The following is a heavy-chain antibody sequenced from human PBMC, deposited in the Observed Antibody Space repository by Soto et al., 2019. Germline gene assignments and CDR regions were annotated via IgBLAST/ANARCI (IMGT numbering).Heavy chain of an antibody. J-gene: IGHJ4*02. CDR1: GFTFSSYW. CDR2: INSDGSST. V-gene: IGHV3-74*01. CDR3: VRTSLVVAAATREDY. Sequence: EVQLVESGGGLVQPGGSLRLSCAASGFTFSSYWMHWVRQAPGKGLVWVSRINSDGSSTSYADSVKGRFTISRDNAKNTLYLQTNILRAEDTAVYYCVRTSLVVAAATREDYWGQGTLVTVSS. D-gene: IGHD2-15*01.